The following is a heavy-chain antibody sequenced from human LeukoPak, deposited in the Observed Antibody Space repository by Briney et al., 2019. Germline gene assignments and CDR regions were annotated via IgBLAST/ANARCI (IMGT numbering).Heavy chain of an antibody. CDR3: ARHRPQFGVPLDY. CDR1: GASISSLSYD. CDR2: ISYIGST. D-gene: IGHD2-8*01. J-gene: IGHJ4*02. V-gene: IGHV4-61*05. Sequence: SQGLSLTCTVSGASISSLSYDWGWIRQPPGRGLEWIGYISYIGSTNYNPSLKSRVTISVDTSKTHYSLRLSSVTAADTAVYYCARHRPQFGVPLDYWGQGTLVTVSS.